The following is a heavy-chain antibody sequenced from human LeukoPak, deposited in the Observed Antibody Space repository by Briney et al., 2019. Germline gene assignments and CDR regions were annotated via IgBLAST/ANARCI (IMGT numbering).Heavy chain of an antibody. CDR2: IIPIFGTA. Sequence: SVKVSCKASGGTFSSYAVSWVRQAPGQGLEWMGGIIPIFGTANYAQKFQGRVTITADESSSTAYMELSSLRSEDTAVYYCARGDVSDAFDIWGQGTMVTVSS. CDR3: ARGDVSDAFDI. V-gene: IGHV1-69*13. CDR1: GGTFSSYA. D-gene: IGHD3-16*01. J-gene: IGHJ3*02.